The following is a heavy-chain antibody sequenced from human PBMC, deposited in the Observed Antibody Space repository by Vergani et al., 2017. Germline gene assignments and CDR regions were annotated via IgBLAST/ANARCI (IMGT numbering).Heavy chain of an antibody. D-gene: IGHD3-10*01. CDR2: IRSKANSYAT. CDR1: GFTFSGSA. V-gene: IGHV3-73*02. J-gene: IGHJ4*02. Sequence: EVQLVESGGGLVQPGGSLKLSCAASGFTFSGSAMHWVRQASGKGLGWVGRIRSKANSYATAYAASVKGRFTISRDDSKNTAYLQMTSLKTEDTAVYYCTSPLYYGSVSNDYWGQGTLVTVSS. CDR3: TSPLYYGSVSNDY.